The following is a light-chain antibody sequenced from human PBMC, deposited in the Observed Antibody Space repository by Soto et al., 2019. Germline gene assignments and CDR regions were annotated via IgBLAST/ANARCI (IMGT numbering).Light chain of an antibody. CDR2: LNSDGSH. V-gene: IGLV4-69*01. Sequence: QLVLTQSPSASASLGASVKLTCTLSSGHSSYAIAGHQQQPEKGPRYLMKLNSDGSHFKGDGIPDRFSGSSSGAERYLTISSLQSEDEADYYCQTWGTGIHVVFGGGTKVTVL. CDR1: SGHSSYA. CDR3: QTWGTGIHVV. J-gene: IGLJ2*01.